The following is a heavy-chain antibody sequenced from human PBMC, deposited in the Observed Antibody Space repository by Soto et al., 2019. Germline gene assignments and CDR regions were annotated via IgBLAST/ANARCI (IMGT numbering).Heavy chain of an antibody. CDR3: ARGSDYYSSGSYEDLGY. CDR1: GYTFTSYD. CDR2: MNPNSGNT. D-gene: IGHD3-10*01. Sequence: ASVKVSCKASGYTFTSYDINWVRQATGQGLEWMGWMNPNSGNTGYAQKFQGRVTMTRNTSISTAYMELSSLRSEDTAVYYCARGSDYYSSGSYEDLGYWGQGTLVTVSS. J-gene: IGHJ4*02. V-gene: IGHV1-8*01.